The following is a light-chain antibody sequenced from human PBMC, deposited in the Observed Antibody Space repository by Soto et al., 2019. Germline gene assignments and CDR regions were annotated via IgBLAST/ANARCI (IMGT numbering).Light chain of an antibody. V-gene: IGKV3-20*01. CDR3: RQYGRSLASA. Sequence: EIVLTQSPGTLSLSPGERATLSCRASQSVSSNLLAWYQEKPGQAPRLLIYGASSRATGIPDRFSGSGSGTDFTLTISRLEPEDCAVYYCRQYGRSLASAIGGGTKVEIK. J-gene: IGKJ4*01. CDR1: QSVSSNL. CDR2: GAS.